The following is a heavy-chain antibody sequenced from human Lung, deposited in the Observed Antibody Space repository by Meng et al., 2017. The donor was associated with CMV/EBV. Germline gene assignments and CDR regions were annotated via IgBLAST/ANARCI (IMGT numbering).Heavy chain of an antibody. CDR1: GESFSTYY. D-gene: IGHD3-10*01. CDR3: ARGYGPEGY. J-gene: IGHJ4*02. V-gene: IGHV4-34*01. Sequence: LTCAVHGESFSTYYWSWIRQPPGEELEWIGEINHSGSTNYHPSLKSRVTLSVDTSKNQFSLKLRSVTAADTAVYYCARGYGPEGYWGQGTLVTVSS. CDR2: INHSGST.